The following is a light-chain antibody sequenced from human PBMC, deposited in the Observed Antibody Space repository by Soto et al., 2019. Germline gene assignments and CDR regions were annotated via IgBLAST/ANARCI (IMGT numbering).Light chain of an antibody. CDR3: QHYNNWPPWT. Sequence: EIVMSQSPATLSVSPGERATLSCRASQNIRSDLAWYQQTPGQAPRLLMYDASTRATGIPDRFSSSGSGTEFTLTISSLQSEDFAVYYCQHYNNWPPWTFGQGTKVEI. V-gene: IGKV3-15*01. CDR1: QNIRSD. CDR2: DAS. J-gene: IGKJ1*01.